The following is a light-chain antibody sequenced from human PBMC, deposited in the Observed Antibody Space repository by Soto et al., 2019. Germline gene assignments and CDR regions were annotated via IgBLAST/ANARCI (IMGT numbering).Light chain of an antibody. Sequence: DIQMTQSPSSLSASVGDRVTITCRAGQYIGRYLNWYQQKPGKAPKLLIYAASSLHSGVPSRFSGSGSGTDFTLSINSLQPEDFATYYCQQAYSFPITFGQGTRLEI. V-gene: IGKV1-39*01. J-gene: IGKJ5*01. CDR1: QYIGRY. CDR2: AAS. CDR3: QQAYSFPIT.